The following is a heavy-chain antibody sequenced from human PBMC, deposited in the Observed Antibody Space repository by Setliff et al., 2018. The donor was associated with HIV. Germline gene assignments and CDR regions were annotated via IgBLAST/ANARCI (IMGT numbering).Heavy chain of an antibody. D-gene: IGHD3-3*01. V-gene: IGHV1-69*02. J-gene: IGHJ6*03. Sequence: SVKVSCKASRSTFNSHTINWVRQAPGQGLDWMGRIIPILGVANYAHRFQGKVTITADKSTSTAYMELTSLRFDDTAMYYCVRGVQSPPHYSYYYMDVWGEGTMVTV. CDR3: VRGVQSPPHYSYYYMDV. CDR1: RSTFNSHT. CDR2: IIPILGVA.